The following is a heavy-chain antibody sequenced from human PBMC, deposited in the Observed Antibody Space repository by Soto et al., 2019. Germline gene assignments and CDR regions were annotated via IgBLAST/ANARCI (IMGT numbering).Heavy chain of an antibody. CDR2: IYDSGST. V-gene: IGHV4-30-4*01. D-gene: IGHD2-2*01. CDR3: AREVIQLTTDWSFDL. CDR1: GGSISGGVGGLYY. Sequence: QLQLRESGPGLVKPSETLSLTCTGSGGSISGGVGGLYYWSWIRQPPGEGLEWIGYIYDSGSTYYNTSLKSRVTISVDPSKHQFSLTLSSVTAADTAVYYWAREVIQLTTDWSFDLWGRGTLVTVPS. J-gene: IGHJ2*01.